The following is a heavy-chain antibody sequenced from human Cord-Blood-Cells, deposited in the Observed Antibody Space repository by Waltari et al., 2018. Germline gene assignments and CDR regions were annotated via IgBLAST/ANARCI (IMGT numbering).Heavy chain of an antibody. CDR2: IYSGGST. J-gene: IGHJ4*02. CDR1: GFTVSSNY. V-gene: IGHV3-53*01. Sequence: EVQLVESGGGLIQPGGSLSLSWSASGFTVSSNYRKRVRQAPGKGLEWVSVIYSGGSTYYADSVKGRFTIARDNSKNTLYLQMNSLRAEDTAVYYCAREGKGSYYYFDYWGQGTLVTVSS. CDR3: AREGKGSYYYFDY. D-gene: IGHD1-26*01.